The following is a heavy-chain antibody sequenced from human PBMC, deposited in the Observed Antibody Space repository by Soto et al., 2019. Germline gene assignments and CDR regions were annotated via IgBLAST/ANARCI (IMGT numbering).Heavy chain of an antibody. J-gene: IGHJ4*02. V-gene: IGHV2-5*02. CDR2: IYWDDDE. D-gene: IGHD3-10*01. Sequence: QISLKESGPTLVKPTQTLKLTCSFSGFSLTTDGEGVGWVRQPPGEALEWLALIYWDDDERYSPSLKTRLTITKDPSKNQVVLIMTNMDPVDPATYYCAHSRNLITEDAQVGDFDYWGQGTLVTVSS. CDR1: GFSLTTDGEG. CDR3: AHSRNLITEDAQVGDFDY.